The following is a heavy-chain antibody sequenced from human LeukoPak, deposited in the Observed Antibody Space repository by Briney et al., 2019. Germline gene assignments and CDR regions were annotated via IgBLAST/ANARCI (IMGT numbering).Heavy chain of an antibody. CDR3: ATDYYDSSGWPYVL. D-gene: IGHD3-22*01. CDR1: GYTLTELS. CDR2: FDPEDGET. J-gene: IGHJ4*02. V-gene: IGHV1-24*01. Sequence: ASVKVSCKVSGYTLTELSMHWVRQAPGKGLEWMGGFDPEDGETIYAQKFQGRVTMTEDTSTDTAHMELSSLRSEDTAVYYCATDYYDSSGWPYVLWGQGTLVTVSS.